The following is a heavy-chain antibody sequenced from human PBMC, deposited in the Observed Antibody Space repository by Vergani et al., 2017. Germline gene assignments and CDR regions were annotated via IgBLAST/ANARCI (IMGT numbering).Heavy chain of an antibody. Sequence: EVQLLESGGGLVQPGGSLRLSCAASGFSFSLYAMNWVRQAPGKGLEWVSSISGNSGYIFYADSVKGRFTISRDNARNSLSLQMDSLKAEDTGVYYCARDYCSGSSCYYHDSWRLGTLVTVSS. CDR1: GFSFSLYA. CDR3: ARDYCSGSSCYYHDS. CDR2: ISGNSGYI. J-gene: IGHJ4*02. V-gene: IGHV3-21*01. D-gene: IGHD2-2*01.